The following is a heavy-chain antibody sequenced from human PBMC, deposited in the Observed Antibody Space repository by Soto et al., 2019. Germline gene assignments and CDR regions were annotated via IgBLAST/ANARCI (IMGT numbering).Heavy chain of an antibody. CDR1: GFTLTTYA. V-gene: IGHV3-23*01. J-gene: IGHJ6*02. CDR3: ARGGADHYHYGMDV. Sequence: VQLLESGGGLVQPGGSLRLSCAASGFTLTTYAMSWVRQPPGKGLEWVSSMNGAGTSTSYADSVKGRFTTSRDNSKNPLFLEMNSLRAEDTAVYYCARGGADHYHYGMDVWGQGTTVIVSS. CDR2: MNGAGTST. D-gene: IGHD3-10*01.